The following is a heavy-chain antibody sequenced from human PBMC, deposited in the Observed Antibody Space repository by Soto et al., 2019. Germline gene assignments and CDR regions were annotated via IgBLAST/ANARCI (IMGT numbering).Heavy chain of an antibody. CDR3: AKVMAAAGYDS. CDR2: IIPVFGTV. CDR1: GGTFGNSA. D-gene: IGHD3-16*01. J-gene: IGHJ4*02. Sequence: QVKLVQSGAEVKKPGSSVKLSCKASGGTFGNSAISWVRQDPGQGLEWMGGIIPVFGTVNYAQKFEGRVTITADESTSTVFMEMSRLTSEDTAVYYCAKVMAAAGYDSWGQGTLVIVSS. V-gene: IGHV1-69*01.